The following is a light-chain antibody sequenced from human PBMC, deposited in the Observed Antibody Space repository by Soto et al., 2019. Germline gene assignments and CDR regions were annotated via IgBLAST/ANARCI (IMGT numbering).Light chain of an antibody. CDR1: TGAVTNGHY. CDR2: DTT. V-gene: IGLV7-46*01. J-gene: IGLJ1*01. Sequence: VVTQEPSLTVSPGGTATLTCGSSTGAVTNGHYPYWFQQKPGQAPRTLIYDTTNRHSWTPARFSGSLLGGKAALTLSGAQPEDEAEYYCLLSYNGPYVFGTGTKVTVL. CDR3: LLSYNGPYV.